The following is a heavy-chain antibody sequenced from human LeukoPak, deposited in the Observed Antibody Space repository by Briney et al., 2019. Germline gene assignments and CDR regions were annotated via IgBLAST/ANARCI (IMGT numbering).Heavy chain of an antibody. V-gene: IGHV3-21*01. CDR2: ITSGSSYI. J-gene: IGHJ6*03. CDR1: GFTFNNFA. D-gene: IGHD1-26*01. CDR3: ARDPYSGSYGNYYYYFMDV. Sequence: GGTLRLSCAASGFTFNNFAMSWVRQAPGKGLEWVSSITSGSSYIYYADSVKGRFTISRDNAKNSLYLQMNSLRAEDTAVYYCARDPYSGSYGNYYYYFMDVWGKGTTVTISS.